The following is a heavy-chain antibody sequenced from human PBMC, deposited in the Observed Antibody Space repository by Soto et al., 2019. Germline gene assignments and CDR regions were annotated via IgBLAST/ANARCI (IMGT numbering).Heavy chain of an antibody. J-gene: IGHJ4*02. V-gene: IGHV5-51*01. D-gene: IGHD3-22*01. CDR3: ARRYYYDSSGYYQDY. CDR1: GYRFISYW. Sequence: GEPQKDWCKGSGYRFISYWVGWVRKMPGKGLEWMGIIYPGDSDTRYSPSFQGQVTISADKSISTAYLQWSSLKASDTAMYYCARRYYYDSSGYYQDYWGQGTLVTVSS. CDR2: IYPGDSDT.